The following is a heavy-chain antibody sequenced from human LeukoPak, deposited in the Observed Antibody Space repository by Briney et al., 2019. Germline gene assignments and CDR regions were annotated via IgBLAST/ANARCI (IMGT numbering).Heavy chain of an antibody. CDR3: AKDRDCSSTSCYGGNY. V-gene: IGHV3-23*01. Sequence: PGGSLRLSCAASGFTFSSYAMSWVRQALGKGLEWVSAISGSGGSTYYADSVKGRFTISRDNSKNTLYLQMNSLRAEDTAVYYCAKDRDCSSTSCYGGNYWGQGTLVTVSS. CDR2: ISGSGGST. J-gene: IGHJ4*02. CDR1: GFTFSSYA. D-gene: IGHD2-2*01.